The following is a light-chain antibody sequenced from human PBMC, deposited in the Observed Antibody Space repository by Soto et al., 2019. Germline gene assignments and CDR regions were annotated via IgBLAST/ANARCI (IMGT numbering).Light chain of an antibody. CDR1: QSIALS. J-gene: IGKJ5*01. CDR3: QQSFRSPIT. CDR2: VAF. Sequence: DIRMTHFASPLCGSXVDAVTMPXXASQSIALSVNWYQQKPGKAPKLLIYVAFTLESGVPSRFSGSGSGTEFTLTIRSLQPEDFATYYCQQSFRSPITFGQGTRLEIK. V-gene: IGKV1-39*01.